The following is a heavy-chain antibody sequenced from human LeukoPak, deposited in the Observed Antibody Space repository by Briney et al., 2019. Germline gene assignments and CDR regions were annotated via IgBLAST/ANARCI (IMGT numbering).Heavy chain of an antibody. V-gene: IGHV4-30-4*08. D-gene: IGHD3-3*01. CDR1: GGSISSANHF. CDR3: ARTQGGSTYYDFWSGYYNFDY. CDR2: IYYSGST. J-gene: IGHJ4*02. Sequence: PSETLSLTCTVSGGSISSANHFWSWVRQSPGKGLEWIGYIYYSGSTYYNPSLKSRVTISVDTSKNQFSLKLSSVTAADTAVYYCARTQGGSTYYDFWSGYYNFDYWGQGTLVTVSS.